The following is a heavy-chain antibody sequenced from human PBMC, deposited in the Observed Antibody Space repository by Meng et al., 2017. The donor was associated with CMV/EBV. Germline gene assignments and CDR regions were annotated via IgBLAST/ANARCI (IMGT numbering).Heavy chain of an antibody. CDR2: IRYDGSNK. V-gene: IGHV3-30*02. Sequence: VRLVGSGGGGVQPGGFPRLALAASGFPFSSYGMHWVRQAPGKGLEWVAFIRYDGSNKYYADSVKGRFTISRDNSKNTLYLQMNSLRAEDTAVYYCAKDTGFGGYFDYWGQGTLVTVSS. CDR3: AKDTGFGGYFDY. CDR1: GFPFSSYG. D-gene: IGHD3-16*01. J-gene: IGHJ4*02.